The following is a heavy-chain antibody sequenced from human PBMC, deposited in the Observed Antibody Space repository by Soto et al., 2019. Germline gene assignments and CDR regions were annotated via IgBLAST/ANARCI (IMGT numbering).Heavy chain of an antibody. CDR1: GYTFTSYG. Sequence: QVQLVQSGAEVKKPGASVKVSCKVSGYTFTSYGISWVRQAPGQGLEWMGWISAYNGNTNYAQRLQGRVTLTTDTSTRRAYMELRSLRSDDTVVYFCARVPALTVNTAQKFAYSGQGTLVTVSS. D-gene: IGHD5-18*01. V-gene: IGHV1-18*01. J-gene: IGHJ4*02. CDR2: ISAYNGNT. CDR3: ARVPALTVNTAQKFAY.